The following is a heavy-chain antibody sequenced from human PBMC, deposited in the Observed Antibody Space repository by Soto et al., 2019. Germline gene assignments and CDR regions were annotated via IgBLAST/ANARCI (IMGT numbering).Heavy chain of an antibody. V-gene: IGHV4-59*01. CDR3: ASMIGDPVLSFDS. Sequence: QVQLQESGPGLVKPSETLSLTCTVSGASISSYYWSWIRQPPGKGLEWIGFIFYSGSTSYNPSLXXRXXISIDTSEYQFSLKLNSVTAAATAVYYCASMIGDPVLSFDSWGQGTLVAVSS. CDR2: IFYSGST. CDR1: GASISSYY. J-gene: IGHJ5*01. D-gene: IGHD3-10*02.